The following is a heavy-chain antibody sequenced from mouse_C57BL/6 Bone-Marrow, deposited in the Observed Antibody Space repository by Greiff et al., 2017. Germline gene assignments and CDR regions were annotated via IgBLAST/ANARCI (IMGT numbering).Heavy chain of an antibody. V-gene: IGHV5-6*01. CDR3: ASGGPLREAY. CDR1: GFTFSSYG. D-gene: IGHD1-1*01. J-gene: IGHJ3*01. Sequence: EVNVVESGGDLVKPGGSLKLSCAASGFTFSSYGMSWVRQTPDKRLEWVATISSGGSYTYYPDSVKGRFTISRDNAKNTLYLQMSSLKSEDTAMYYCASGGPLREAYWGQGTLVTVSA. CDR2: ISSGGSYT.